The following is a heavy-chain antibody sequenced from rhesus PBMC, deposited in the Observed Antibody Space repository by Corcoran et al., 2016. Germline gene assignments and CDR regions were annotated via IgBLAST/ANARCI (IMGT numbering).Heavy chain of an antibody. CDR1: GGSISSNY. Sequence: QVQLQESGPGLVKPLETLSLTCAVSGGSISSNYWSWIRQPPGQGLEWIGYIYGSGRSNKHTPPLKGRVTRSVDTAKNQFSMKLSCVTAAETAVYYCARGRDEDDYGYYLSTYYFDYWGQGVLVTVSS. CDR3: ARGRDEDDYGYYLSTYYFDY. CDR2: IYGSGRSN. J-gene: IGHJ4*01. V-gene: IGHV4S11*01. D-gene: IGHD3-9*01.